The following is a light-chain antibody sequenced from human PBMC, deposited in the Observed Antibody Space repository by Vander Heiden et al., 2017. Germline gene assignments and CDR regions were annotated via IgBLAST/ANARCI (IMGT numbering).Light chain of an antibody. Sequence: VLLAQPQSVSESRSKTVTISSTPSRGSSDGDCVQWDQQRPGSSPTTVIYEDNPRPSGVPDRFSGSIYSSSTSASLSGPGLKTEDEAYYYCQSYDSTTYVFGAGTKVTVL. V-gene: IGLV6-57*01. CDR2: EDN. CDR1: RGSSDGDC. CDR3: QSYDSTTYV. J-gene: IGLJ1*01.